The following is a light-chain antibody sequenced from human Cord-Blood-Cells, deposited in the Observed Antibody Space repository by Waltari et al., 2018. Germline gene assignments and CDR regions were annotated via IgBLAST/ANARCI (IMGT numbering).Light chain of an antibody. CDR2: KDI. Sequence: SYELTQPPSVSVSPGQTARTTCSGDALPKQCACWYQQKPGQAPVLVIYKDIGRPSGFPERFSGSSSGTTGTLTISVVQAEDEADYYCQSADSSGTWVFGGGTKLTVL. J-gene: IGLJ3*02. CDR3: QSADSSGTWV. V-gene: IGLV3-25*03. CDR1: ALPKQC.